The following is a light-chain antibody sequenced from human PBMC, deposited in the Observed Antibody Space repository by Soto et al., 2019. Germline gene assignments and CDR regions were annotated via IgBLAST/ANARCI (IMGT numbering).Light chain of an antibody. J-gene: IGKJ1*01. V-gene: IGKV1-5*01. CDR3: QHYKMDSPWT. CDR2: DVS. CDR1: QSITTW. Sequence: DIQMTQSPSTLSASVGDSVTITCRASQSITTWLAWYQQRPGKAPKLLIYDVSSLQSGVPSRFSGSGSGTEFTLTISSLQPDDFATYYCQHYKMDSPWTFGQGTKVDIK.